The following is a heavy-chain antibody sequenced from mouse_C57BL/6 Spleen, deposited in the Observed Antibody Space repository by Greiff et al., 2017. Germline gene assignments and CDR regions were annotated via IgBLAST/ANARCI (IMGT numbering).Heavy chain of an antibody. V-gene: IGHV8-12*01. CDR2: IYWDDDK. Sequence: QVTLKESGPGILQSSQTLSLTCSFSGFSLSTSGMGVSWIRQPSGKGLEWLAHIYWDDDKRYNPSLKSRLTISKDTSRNQVFLKITSVDTADTATYYCARSLGQGYYFDYWGQGTTLTVAS. CDR3: ARSLGQGYYFDY. D-gene: IGHD3-3*01. CDR1: GFSLSTSGMG. J-gene: IGHJ2*01.